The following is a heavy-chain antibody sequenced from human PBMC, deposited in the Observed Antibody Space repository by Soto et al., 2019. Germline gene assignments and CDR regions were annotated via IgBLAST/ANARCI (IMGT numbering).Heavy chain of an antibody. Sequence: QVQLVQSGAEVKKPGSSVKVSCMTSGGSFSGYVFTWVRQAPGQGLEWMGRIIPVHNITNYAESLQGRVTISADTSSSTTYMALSTLRSDDTAVYFCGRAKSIFGSVTDVYDIWGQGTMVIVSS. CDR3: GRAKSIFGSVTDVYDI. D-gene: IGHD3-3*01. CDR1: GGSFSGYV. CDR2: IIPVHNIT. V-gene: IGHV1-69*04. J-gene: IGHJ3*02.